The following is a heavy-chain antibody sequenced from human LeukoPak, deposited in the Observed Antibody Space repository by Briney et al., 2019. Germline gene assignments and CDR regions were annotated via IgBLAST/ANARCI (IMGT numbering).Heavy chain of an antibody. CDR2: ISYDGSNK. J-gene: IGHJ4*02. Sequence: GGSLRLSCAASGFTFSSYGMHWVRQAPGKGLEWVAVISYDGSNKYYADSVKGRFTISRDNSKNTLYLQMNSLRAEDTAVYYCAKDAYIQQLVDYWGQGTLVTVSS. D-gene: IGHD6-13*01. CDR3: AKDAYIQQLVDY. CDR1: GFTFSSYG. V-gene: IGHV3-30*18.